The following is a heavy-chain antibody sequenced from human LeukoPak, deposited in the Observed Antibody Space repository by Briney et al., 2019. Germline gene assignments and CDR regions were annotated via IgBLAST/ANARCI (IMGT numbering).Heavy chain of an antibody. CDR2: SYYSGST. D-gene: IGHD3-10*01. V-gene: IGHV4-59*01. CDR3: ARGGAFGSGSVYDY. CDR1: GGSISGYY. Sequence: SETLSLTCTVSGGSISGYYWSWIRQPPGKGLEWIGYSYYSGSTDYNPSLKSRVTIPVDTSKNQFSLELSSVTAADTAVYHCARGGAFGSGSVYDYWGQGTLVTVSS. J-gene: IGHJ4*02.